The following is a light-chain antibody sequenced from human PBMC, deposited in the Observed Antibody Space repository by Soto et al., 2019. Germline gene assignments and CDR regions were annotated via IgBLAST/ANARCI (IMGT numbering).Light chain of an antibody. CDR1: QSVSSSY. CDR2: GAS. CDR3: QQFGPSPSYT. V-gene: IGKV3-20*01. Sequence: EIVLTQSPSTLSLSPGERATLSCRASQSVSSSYLAWYQQKPGQAPRLLIYGASSRATGIPDRFSGSGSGTDFTLTISRLEPEDFALYYCQQFGPSPSYTFGQGTKLEIK. J-gene: IGKJ2*01.